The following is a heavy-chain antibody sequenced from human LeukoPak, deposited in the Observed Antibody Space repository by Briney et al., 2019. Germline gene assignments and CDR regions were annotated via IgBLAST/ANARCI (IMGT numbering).Heavy chain of an antibody. CDR1: GGTFSSYA. CDR3: ARTLNPEYNWFDP. J-gene: IGHJ5*02. V-gene: IGHV1-69*05. Sequence: SVKVSCKASGGTFSSYAISWVRQAPGQGLEWMGGIIPIFGTANYAQKFQGRVTITTDESTSTAYMELSSRRSEDTAVYYCARTLNPEYNWFDPWGQGTLVTVSS. D-gene: IGHD2-8*01. CDR2: IIPIFGTA.